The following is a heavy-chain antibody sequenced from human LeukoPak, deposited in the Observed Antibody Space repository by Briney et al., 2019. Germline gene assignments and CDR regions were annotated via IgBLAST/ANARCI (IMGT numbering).Heavy chain of an antibody. CDR1: GFAFSRYG. Sequence: GGSLRLSCAASGFAFSRYGMHWVRQAPGKGLEWVAFIRFDGGNKYLADSVKGRFTISRDNSKNTLFLQMNSLRVEDTAVYYCAKDFYYGSGSPYYFDKWGQGTLVTVSS. CDR2: IRFDGGNK. CDR3: AKDFYYGSGSPYYFDK. J-gene: IGHJ4*02. V-gene: IGHV3-30*02. D-gene: IGHD3-10*01.